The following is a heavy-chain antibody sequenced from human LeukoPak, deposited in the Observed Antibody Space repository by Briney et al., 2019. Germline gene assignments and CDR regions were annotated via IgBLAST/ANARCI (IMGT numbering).Heavy chain of an antibody. CDR1: GYTFTSYG. CDR2: SSTYNGST. D-gene: IGHD3-3*01. V-gene: IGHV1-18*01. Sequence: ASVKVSCKASGYTFTSYGISWLRQAPRQRVEWMGWSSTYNGSTNYEQKFQGRVTMTTDTSKNTASLELSSVTSDDTAVYYCASALRRATTFVVVNFACCGQGTLVTVSS. CDR3: ASALRRATTFVVVNFAC. J-gene: IGHJ4*02.